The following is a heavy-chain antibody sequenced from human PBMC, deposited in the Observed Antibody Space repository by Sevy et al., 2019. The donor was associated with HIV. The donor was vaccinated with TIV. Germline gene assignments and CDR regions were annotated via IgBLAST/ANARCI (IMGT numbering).Heavy chain of an antibody. CDR2: VFPNSGGT. CDR3: ARDGGGGTTNSGMDV. J-gene: IGHJ6*02. V-gene: IGHV1-2*05. CDR1: GYTFTGDY. Sequence: ASVKVSCKASGYTFTGDYLHWVRQAPGHGLEWMGRVFPNSGGTNYAQKFQGRVTMTRDTSISTADMELSRLRSDDRVAYYCARDGGGGTTNSGMDVWGQGTTVTVSS. D-gene: IGHD1-7*01.